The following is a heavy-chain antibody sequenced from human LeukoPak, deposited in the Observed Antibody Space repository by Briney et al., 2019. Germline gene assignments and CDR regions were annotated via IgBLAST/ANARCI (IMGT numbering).Heavy chain of an antibody. J-gene: IGHJ4*02. CDR3: ARGHSSSWYYFDY. CDR1: GGSISSYY. CDR2: THYSENT. D-gene: IGHD6-13*01. V-gene: IGHV4-59*01. Sequence: NPSETLSLTCTVSGGSISSYYWSWIRQPPGKGLEWIGYTHYSENTNYNPSRTSYNPSFKSRVTISLDTSKNQFSLRLSSMTAADTAVYYCARGHSSSWYYFDYWGQGTLVTVSS.